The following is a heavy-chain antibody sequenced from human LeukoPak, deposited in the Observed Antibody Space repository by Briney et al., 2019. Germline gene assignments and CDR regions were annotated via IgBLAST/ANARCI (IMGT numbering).Heavy chain of an antibody. J-gene: IGHJ4*02. CDR3: AKDMGILWWCLGD. CDR2: ISKVGSND. D-gene: IGHD2-21*01. CDR1: GFTFSNYG. Sequence: PGGSLRLSCAASGFTFSNYGMHWVRQAPGKGLEWVALISKVGSNDYYGDSVEDRFTISRDNCKNTLYLQMNRLIPEDTAVYYCAKDMGILWWCLGDWGQGTLVTVSS. V-gene: IGHV3-30*18.